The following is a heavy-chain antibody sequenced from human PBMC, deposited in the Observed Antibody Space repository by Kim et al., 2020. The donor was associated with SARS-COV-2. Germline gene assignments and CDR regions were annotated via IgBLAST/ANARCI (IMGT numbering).Heavy chain of an antibody. D-gene: IGHD3-9*01. CDR2: IRSKAYGGTT. Sequence: GGSLRLSCTASGFTFGDYAMSWFRQAPGKGLEWVGFIRSKAYGGTTEYAASVKGRFTISRDDSKSIAYLQMNSLKTEDTAVYYCTRADYSAPYGMDVWGQGTTVTVSS. CDR3: TRADYSAPYGMDV. CDR1: GFTFGDYA. J-gene: IGHJ6*02. V-gene: IGHV3-49*03.